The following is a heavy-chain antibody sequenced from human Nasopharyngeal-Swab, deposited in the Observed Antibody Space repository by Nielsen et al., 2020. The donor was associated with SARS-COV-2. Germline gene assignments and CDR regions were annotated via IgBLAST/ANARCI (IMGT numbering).Heavy chain of an antibody. CDR3: ARDAEGYCSSTSCYAGTGMDV. D-gene: IGHD2-2*01. V-gene: IGHV4-30-4*01. CDR2: IYYSGST. J-gene: IGHJ6*02. Sequence: WIRQPPGKGLEWIGYIYYSGSTYYNPSLKSRVTISVDTSKNQFSLKLSSVTAADTAVYYCARDAEGYCSSTSCYAGTGMDVWGQGTTVTVSS.